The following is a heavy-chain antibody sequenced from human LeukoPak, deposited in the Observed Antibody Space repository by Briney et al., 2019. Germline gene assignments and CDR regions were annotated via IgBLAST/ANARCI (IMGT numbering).Heavy chain of an antibody. CDR2: ISSSSTYI. D-gene: IGHD2-8*02. V-gene: IGHV3-21*01. J-gene: IGHJ4*02. CDR3: ARDLDTVQSNFDY. Sequence: PGGSLRLSCAASGFIFSSYSMNWVRQAPGKGLEWVSSISSSSTYIYYADSVKGRFTISRDNAKNSLYLQMYSLRAEDTAVYYCARDLDTVQSNFDYWGQGTLVTVSS. CDR1: GFIFSSYS.